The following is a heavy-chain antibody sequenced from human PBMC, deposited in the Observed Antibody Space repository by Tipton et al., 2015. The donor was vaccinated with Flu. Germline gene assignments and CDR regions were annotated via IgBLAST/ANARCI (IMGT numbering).Heavy chain of an antibody. CDR1: SGSIRSTNYF. CDR2: IYPSGTT. V-gene: IGHV4-39*01. Sequence: TLSLTCTVSSGSIRSTNYFCAWIRQPPGKRLELIGSIYPSGTTYFNPSLKSRVTISVDTSKGQFSLMLRSVTAADTAVYYCARLSYYDVDLKNFYFGHWGQGALVTVSS. CDR3: ARLSYYDVDLKNFYFGH. D-gene: IGHD3-10*02. J-gene: IGHJ4*02.